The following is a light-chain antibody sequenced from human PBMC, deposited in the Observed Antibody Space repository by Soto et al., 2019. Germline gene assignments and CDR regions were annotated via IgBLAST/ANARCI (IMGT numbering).Light chain of an antibody. V-gene: IGKV1-5*03. Sequence: DIQMTQSPSSLSASVGDRVTITCRASQYIGDFLNWYQQTPGKAPKLLIYKASTLKSGVPSRFSGSGSGTEFTLTISSLQPDDFATYYCQQYNSWTFGQGTKVDIK. CDR1: QYIGDF. J-gene: IGKJ1*01. CDR3: QQYNSWT. CDR2: KAS.